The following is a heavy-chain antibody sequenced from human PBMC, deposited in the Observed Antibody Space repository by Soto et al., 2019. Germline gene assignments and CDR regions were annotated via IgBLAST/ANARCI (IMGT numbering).Heavy chain of an antibody. V-gene: IGHV3-33*01. J-gene: IGHJ4*02. CDR2: IWYDGSNK. Sequence: QVQLVESGGGVVQPGRSLRLSCAASGFTFSSYGMHWVRQAPGKGLEWVAVIWYDGSNKYYADSVKGRFTISRDNSKNTLYLQMNSLRAEDTAVYYCARARYCSGGSCEIDYWGQGTLVTVSS. D-gene: IGHD2-15*01. CDR3: ARARYCSGGSCEIDY. CDR1: GFTFSSYG.